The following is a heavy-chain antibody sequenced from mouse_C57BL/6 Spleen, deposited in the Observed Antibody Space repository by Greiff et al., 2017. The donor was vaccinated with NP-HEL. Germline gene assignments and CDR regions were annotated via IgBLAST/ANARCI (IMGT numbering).Heavy chain of an antibody. CDR3: ASDYGSSYTWFAY. D-gene: IGHD1-1*01. J-gene: IGHJ3*01. CDR1: GFTFSDYG. CDR2: ISRGSSTI. V-gene: IGHV5-17*01. Sequence: EVKLEESGGGLVKPGGSLKLSCAASGFTFSDYGMHWVRQAPEKGLEWVAYISRGSSTIYYADTVKGRFTISRDNAKNTLFLQMTSLRSEDTAMYYCASDYGSSYTWFAYWGQGTLVTVSA.